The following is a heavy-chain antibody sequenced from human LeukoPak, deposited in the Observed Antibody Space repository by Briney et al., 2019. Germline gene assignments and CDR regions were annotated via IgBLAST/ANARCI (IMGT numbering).Heavy chain of an antibody. CDR3: ARNYDSSGYYYRHFDY. J-gene: IGHJ4*02. V-gene: IGHV1-69*04. CDR1: GGTFSSYA. Sequence: ASVKVSCKASGGTFSSYAISWVRQAPGQGLEWMGRIIPILGIANYAQKFQGRVTITADKSTSTAYMELSRLRSDDTAVYYCARNYDSSGYYYRHFDYWGQGTLVTVSS. D-gene: IGHD3-22*01. CDR2: IIPILGIA.